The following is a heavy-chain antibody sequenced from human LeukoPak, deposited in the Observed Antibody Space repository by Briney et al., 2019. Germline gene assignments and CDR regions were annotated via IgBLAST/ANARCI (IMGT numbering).Heavy chain of an antibody. J-gene: IGHJ6*02. CDR1: GGSISSGGYY. V-gene: IGHV4-31*03. Sequence: SETLSVTCTVSGGSISSGGYYWSWIRQHPGKGLEWVGYIYYSGSTYYNPSLRGRVTLSVDTSKSQFSLKVRSVTAADTSVFYCARGRGHSSGWGHYYYSIDVWGQGTTVIVSS. CDR2: IYYSGST. D-gene: IGHD6-19*01. CDR3: ARGRGHSSGWGHYYYSIDV.